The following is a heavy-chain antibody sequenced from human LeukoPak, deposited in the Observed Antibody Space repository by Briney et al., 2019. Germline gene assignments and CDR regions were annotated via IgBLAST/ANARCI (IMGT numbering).Heavy chain of an antibody. CDR1: GGSFSGYY. D-gene: IGHD2-15*01. Sequence: KPSETLSLTCAVYGGSFSGYYWSWIRQPPGKGLEWIGEINHSGGTNYNPSLKSRVTISVDTSKNQFSLKLSSVTAADTAVYYCHRYCSGGSCLDYWGQGTLVTVSS. CDR2: INHSGGT. CDR3: HRYCSGGSCLDY. J-gene: IGHJ4*02. V-gene: IGHV4-34*01.